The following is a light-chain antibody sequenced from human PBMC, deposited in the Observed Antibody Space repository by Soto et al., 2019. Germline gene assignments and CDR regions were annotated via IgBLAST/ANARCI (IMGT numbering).Light chain of an antibody. V-gene: IGKV1D-12*01. CDR1: QAISTW. CDR3: QQANSFPRT. J-gene: IGKJ1*01. Sequence: DIQMTQSPSSVSASVGDRVTITCRASQAISTWLAWYQQKPGKAPKLLIYAASNLQTGVPSRFRGSGSGTDFTRTIRSLQPEDFATYYCQQANSFPRTFGQGTKVEIK. CDR2: AAS.